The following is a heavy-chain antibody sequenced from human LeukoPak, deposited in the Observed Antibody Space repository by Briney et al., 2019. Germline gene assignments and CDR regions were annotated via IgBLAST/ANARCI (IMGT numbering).Heavy chain of an antibody. Sequence: GGSLRLSCAASGFTFSSYWMHWVRQAPGKGLVWVSRINSDGSSTSYADSVKGRFTISRDNAKNTLYLQMNSLRAEDTAVYYCARDRLLTVTEIYYYYGMDVWGQGTTVTVSS. CDR2: INSDGSST. CDR3: ARDRLLTVTEIYYYYGMDV. D-gene: IGHD4-17*01. J-gene: IGHJ6*02. CDR1: GFTFSSYW. V-gene: IGHV3-74*01.